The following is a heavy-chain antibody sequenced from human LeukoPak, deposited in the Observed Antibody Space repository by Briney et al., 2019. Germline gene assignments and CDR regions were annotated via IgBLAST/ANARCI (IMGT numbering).Heavy chain of an antibody. V-gene: IGHV3-21*01. D-gene: IGHD2-2*01. Sequence: GGSLRLSCVASGFTFNSYSMNWVRQAPGRDLEWVSSITPSSNYIYYADSVKGRFTISRDNAKNSLYLQMNSLRAEDTAVYYCARAGRYCSSTSCYYYYYMDVWGKGTTVTVSS. CDR3: ARAGRYCSSTSCYYYYYMDV. CDR2: ITPSSNYI. J-gene: IGHJ6*03. CDR1: GFTFNSYS.